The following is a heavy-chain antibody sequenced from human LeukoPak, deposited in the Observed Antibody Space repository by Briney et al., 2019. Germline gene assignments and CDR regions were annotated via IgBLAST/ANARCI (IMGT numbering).Heavy chain of an antibody. CDR1: GGSISSGNYY. Sequence: SQTLSLTCTVSGGSISSGNYYWSWIRQPPGKGLEWIGYIYYNGSTYYNVSLKSRVTISLDMSKNQFSLKLSSVSAADTAVYYCAREKSPPPGHYYGMDVWGQGTTVTVSS. CDR2: IYYNGST. CDR3: AREKSPPPGHYYGMDV. J-gene: IGHJ6*02. V-gene: IGHV4-30-4*01.